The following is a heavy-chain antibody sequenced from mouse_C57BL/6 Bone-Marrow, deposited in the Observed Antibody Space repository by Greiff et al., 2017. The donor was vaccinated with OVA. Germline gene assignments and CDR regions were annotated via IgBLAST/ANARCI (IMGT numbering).Heavy chain of an antibody. D-gene: IGHD1-1*02. Sequence: VQLQQPGAELVKPGASVKLSCKASGYTFTSYWMQWVKQRPGQGLEWIGEIDPSDSYTNYNQKFKGKATLTVDTSASTAYMKLSSLTSEDSAVYYCASWYSNYAMDYWGQGTSVTVSA. V-gene: IGHV1-50*01. J-gene: IGHJ4*01. CDR3: ASWYSNYAMDY. CDR1: GYTFTSYW. CDR2: IDPSDSYT.